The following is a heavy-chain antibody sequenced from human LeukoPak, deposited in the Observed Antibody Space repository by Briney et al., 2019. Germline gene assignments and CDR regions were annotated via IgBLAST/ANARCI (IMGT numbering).Heavy chain of an antibody. D-gene: IGHD3-22*01. J-gene: IGHJ1*01. CDR2: INHSGST. Sequence: SETLSLTCAVYGGSFSGYYRSWIRQPPGKGLEWIGEINHSGSTNYNPSLKSRVTISVDTSKNQFSLKLSSVTAADTAVYYCARGPRITMIVVAQRYFQHWGQGTLVTVSS. CDR1: GGSFSGYY. V-gene: IGHV4-34*01. CDR3: ARGPRITMIVVAQRYFQH.